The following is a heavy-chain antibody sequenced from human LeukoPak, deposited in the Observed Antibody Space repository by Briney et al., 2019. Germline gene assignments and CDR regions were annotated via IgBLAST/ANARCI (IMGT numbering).Heavy chain of an antibody. CDR1: RYTFTGYY. CDR2: INPNSGGT. J-gene: IGHJ5*02. D-gene: IGHD5-24*01. V-gene: IGHV1-2*02. Sequence: ASVKVSCKASRYTFTGYYMHWVRQAPGQGLEWIGWINPNSGGTNYAQKFQGRVTLTRDTSTSTDYMELRSLRSEDTPVYYCARDNSVRDEAWWFNAWGQGTLVTVSS. CDR3: ARDNSVRDEAWWFNA.